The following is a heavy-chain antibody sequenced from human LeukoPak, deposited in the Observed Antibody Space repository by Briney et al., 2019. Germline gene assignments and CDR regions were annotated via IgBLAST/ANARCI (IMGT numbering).Heavy chain of an antibody. CDR2: IYYSGST. D-gene: IGHD1-20*01. V-gene: IGHV4-39*01. CDR3: AGCSRFNWNRFDP. Sequence: PSETLSLTCTVSGGSISSSSYYWGWIRQPPGKGLEWIGHIYYSGSTYYNPSLKSRISMSVDTSKNQFSLKLSSVTAADTAVYYCAGCSRFNWNRFDPWGQGTLVTVSS. CDR1: GGSISSSSYY. J-gene: IGHJ5*02.